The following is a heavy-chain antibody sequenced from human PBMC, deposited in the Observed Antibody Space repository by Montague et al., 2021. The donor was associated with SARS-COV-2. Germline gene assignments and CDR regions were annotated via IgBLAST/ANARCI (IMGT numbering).Heavy chain of an antibody. Sequence: SLRLSCAASGFTVSSNYMSWVRQAPGKGLEWVSVIYSGGSTYYADSGKGRFTISRDNSKNTLYLQMNSLRTEDTAVYYFARDVSAIGLMDVWGQGTTVTVS. CDR2: IYSGGST. CDR1: GFTVSSNY. J-gene: IGHJ6*02. V-gene: IGHV3-53*01. CDR3: ARDVSAIGLMDV.